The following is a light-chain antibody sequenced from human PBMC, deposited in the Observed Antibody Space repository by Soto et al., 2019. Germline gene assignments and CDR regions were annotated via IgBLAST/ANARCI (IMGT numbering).Light chain of an antibody. CDR1: SSDVGGYGY. V-gene: IGLV2-11*02. J-gene: IGLJ2*01. Sequence: QSALTQPRSVSGSPGQSVTISCSGTSSDVGGYGYVSWYQQHPGKAPKFIIYDVTKRPSGVPDRFSGSKSGNTASLTISGLQAEDEADYYCCSYAGSYSLVFGGGTKLTVL. CDR3: CSYAGSYSLV. CDR2: DVT.